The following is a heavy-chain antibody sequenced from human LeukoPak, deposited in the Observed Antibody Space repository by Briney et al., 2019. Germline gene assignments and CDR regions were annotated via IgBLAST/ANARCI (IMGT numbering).Heavy chain of an antibody. J-gene: IGHJ4*02. CDR2: INPNSGGT. Sequence: GASVKVSCKASGYTFTGYYMHWVRQAPGQGLEWMGWINPNSGGTNYAQKFQGRVTMTRDTSISTAYMELSRLRSDDTAVYYCAIMGDIVVVPAASQGDYWGQGTLVTVSS. D-gene: IGHD2-2*01. CDR1: GYTFTGYY. CDR3: AIMGDIVVVPAASQGDY. V-gene: IGHV1-2*02.